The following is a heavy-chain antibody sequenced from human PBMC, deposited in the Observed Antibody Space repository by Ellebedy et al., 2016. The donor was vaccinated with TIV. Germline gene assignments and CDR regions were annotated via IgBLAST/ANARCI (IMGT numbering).Heavy chain of an antibody. CDR2: IKSQTDGGTT. CDR1: GFTFSRAW. J-gene: IGHJ1*01. CDR3: TTLTWDSSGYYNFQH. V-gene: IGHV3-15*01. D-gene: IGHD3-22*01. Sequence: GESLKISXAASGFTFSRAWMTWVRQAPGKGLEWVGRIKSQTDGGTTDYALPMKGRFTISRDDSKNTLYLQMNSLKTDGTAVYYCTTLTWDSSGYYNFQHWGQGTLVIVSS.